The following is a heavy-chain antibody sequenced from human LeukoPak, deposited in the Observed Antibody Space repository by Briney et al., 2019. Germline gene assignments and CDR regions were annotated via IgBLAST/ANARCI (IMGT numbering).Heavy chain of an antibody. CDR3: ARGEGLGWKREIFDY. CDR2: INHSGST. Sequence: SSETLSLTCAVYGGSFSGYYWSWIRQPPGKGLEWIGEINHSGSTNYNPSLKSRVTISVDTSKNQFSLKLSSVTAADTAVYYCARGEGLGWKREIFDYWGQGTLVTVSS. D-gene: IGHD4-23*01. V-gene: IGHV4-34*01. J-gene: IGHJ4*02. CDR1: GGSFSGYY.